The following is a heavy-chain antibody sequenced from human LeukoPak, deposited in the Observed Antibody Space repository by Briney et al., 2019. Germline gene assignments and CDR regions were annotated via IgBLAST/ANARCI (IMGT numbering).Heavy chain of an antibody. D-gene: IGHD3-22*01. CDR1: GSTFSSHS. V-gene: IGHV3-48*01. CDR2: ISSSSTI. J-gene: IGHJ4*02. Sequence: GGSLRLSCAASGSTFSSHSMNWVRQAPGKGLEWVSYISSSSTIYYADSVKGRFTISRDNAKNSLYLQMNSLRAEDTAVYYCARGAYYYEDRGQGTLVTVSS. CDR3: ARGAYYYED.